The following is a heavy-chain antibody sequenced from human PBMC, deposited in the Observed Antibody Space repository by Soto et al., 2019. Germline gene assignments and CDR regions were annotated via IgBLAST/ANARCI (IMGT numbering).Heavy chain of an antibody. CDR3: ATDQNIVVVPAANKKKYYYYGMDV. CDR1: GGSISSGGYY. J-gene: IGHJ6*02. V-gene: IGHV4-31*03. D-gene: IGHD2-2*01. CDR2: IYYSGST. Sequence: SETLSLTCTVSGGSISSGGYYWSWIRQHPXKGLEWIGYIYYSGSTYYNPSLKSRVTISVDTSKNQFSLKLSSVTAADTAVYYCATDQNIVVVPAANKKKYYYYGMDVWGQGTTVTVSS.